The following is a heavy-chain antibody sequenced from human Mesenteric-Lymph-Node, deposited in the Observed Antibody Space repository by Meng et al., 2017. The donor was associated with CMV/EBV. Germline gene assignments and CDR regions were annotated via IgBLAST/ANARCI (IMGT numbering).Heavy chain of an antibody. CDR2: IYYDNNT. V-gene: IGHV4-61*01. D-gene: IGHD5-24*01. CDR1: GGSVNSGSYC. Sequence: SETLSLTCTVSGGSVNSGSYCWSWIRQPPGKGLEWIAYIYYDNNTNYNPSLKSRVSISIDTSKNQFSLKLSSVTAADTAVYYCAREERKNYYYGMDVWGQGTTVTVS. J-gene: IGHJ6*02. CDR3: AREERKNYYYGMDV.